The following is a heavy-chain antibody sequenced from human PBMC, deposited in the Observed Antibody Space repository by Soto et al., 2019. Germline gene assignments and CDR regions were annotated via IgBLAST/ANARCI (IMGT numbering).Heavy chain of an antibody. J-gene: IGHJ4*02. V-gene: IGHV3-49*03. CDR3: TREYYGSGSYSDY. Sequence: GESLKISCTASGFTFGDYAMSWFRQAPGKGLEWVGFIRSKAYGGTTEYAASVKGRFTISRDDSKSIAYLQMNSLKTEDTAVYYCTREYYGSGSYSDYWGQGTLVTVSS. CDR2: IRSKAYGGTT. CDR1: GFTFGDYA. D-gene: IGHD3-10*01.